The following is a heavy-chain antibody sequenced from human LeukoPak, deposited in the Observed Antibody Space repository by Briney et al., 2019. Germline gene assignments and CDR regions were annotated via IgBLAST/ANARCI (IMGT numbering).Heavy chain of an antibody. D-gene: IGHD3-16*01. Sequence: GGSLRLSCAASGFTFSSYSMSWVRQAPGKGLEWVSYISSSSSSSSSTIYYADSVKGRFTISRDNVKNSLYLQMNSLRPEDTAVYYCAREGGFDYWGQGTLVTVSS. CDR2: ISSSSSSSSSTI. CDR1: GFTFSSYS. CDR3: AREGGFDY. V-gene: IGHV3-48*01. J-gene: IGHJ4*02.